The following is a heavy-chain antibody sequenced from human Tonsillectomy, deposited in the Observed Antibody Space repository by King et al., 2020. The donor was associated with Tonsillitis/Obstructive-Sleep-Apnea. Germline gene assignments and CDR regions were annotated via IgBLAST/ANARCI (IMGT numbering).Heavy chain of an antibody. CDR1: GGSISSYY. CDR3: ARVSRITIFGVVSQAFDI. J-gene: IGHJ3*02. D-gene: IGHD3-3*01. V-gene: IGHV4-59*01. CDR2: IYYSGST. Sequence: QLQESGPGLVKPSETLSLTCTVSGGSISSYYWSWIRQPLGKGLEWIGYIYYSGSTNYNPSLKSRVTISVDTSKNQFSLKLSSVTAADTAVYYCARVSRITIFGVVSQAFDIWGQGTMVTVSS.